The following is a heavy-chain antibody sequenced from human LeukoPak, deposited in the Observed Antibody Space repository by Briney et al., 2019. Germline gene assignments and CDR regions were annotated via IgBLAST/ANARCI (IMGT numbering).Heavy chain of an antibody. V-gene: IGHV3-23*01. CDR2: ITGSDGRT. CDR3: AKEPRHCGGDCFSLLDY. Sequence: TGGSLRLSCAASGFTFSSYGMHWVRQAPGKGLEWVSLITGSDGRTFYADSVKGRFTISRDNSKNTLYLQMSGLRAEDTAVYYCAKEPRHCGGDCFSLLDYWGQGTLVTVSS. CDR1: GFTFSSYG. D-gene: IGHD2-21*02. J-gene: IGHJ4*02.